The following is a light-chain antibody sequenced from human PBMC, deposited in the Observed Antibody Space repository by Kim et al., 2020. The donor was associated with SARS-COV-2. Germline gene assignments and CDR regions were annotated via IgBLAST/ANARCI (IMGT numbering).Light chain of an antibody. V-gene: IGKV3-11*01. Sequence: IILTQSPATLSLSPGERATLSCRASQSISNSLAWYQHKPGQAPRLLLYDTSNRATDIPARFSGSGSGTDFTITISSLEPEDFAVYYCQHRIDLPPWTFGQGTKVDIK. J-gene: IGKJ1*01. CDR1: QSISNS. CDR3: QHRIDLPPWT. CDR2: DTS.